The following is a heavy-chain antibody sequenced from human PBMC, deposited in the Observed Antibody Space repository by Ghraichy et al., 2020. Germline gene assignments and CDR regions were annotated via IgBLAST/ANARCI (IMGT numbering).Heavy chain of an antibody. CDR2: IYYSGST. CDR3: AGVKGTGGEAFDI. D-gene: IGHD7-27*01. J-gene: IGHJ3*02. V-gene: IGHV4-61*01. Sequence: SETLSLTCTVSGGSVSSGSYYWSWIRQPPGKGLEWIGYIYYSGSTNYNPSLKSRVTISVDTSKIQFSLKLSSVTAADTAVYYCAGVKGTGGEAFDIWGQGTIVTVSS. CDR1: GGSVSSGSYY.